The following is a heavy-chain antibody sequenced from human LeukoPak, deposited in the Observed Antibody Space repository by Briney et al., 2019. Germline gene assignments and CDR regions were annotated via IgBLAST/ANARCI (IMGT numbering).Heavy chain of an antibody. CDR3: AGGVGYSSGYYPSIDH. CDR2: ISGSGTTI. CDR1: GFTFSTYE. V-gene: IGHV3-48*03. J-gene: IGHJ4*02. D-gene: IGHD3-22*01. Sequence: GGSLRLSCAASGFTFSTYEMNWVRQAPGKGLEWVSYISGSGTTIYYADSVKGRFTVSRDNSKNMMYLQMNSLTAEDTAVYYCAGGVGYSSGYYPSIDHWGQGTLVTVSS.